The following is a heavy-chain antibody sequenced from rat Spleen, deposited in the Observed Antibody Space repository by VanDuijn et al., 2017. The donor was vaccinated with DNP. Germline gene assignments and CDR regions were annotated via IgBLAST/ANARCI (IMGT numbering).Heavy chain of an antibody. D-gene: IGHD1-3*01. V-gene: IGHV5S13*01. CDR3: ARHGRVTTVATYWYFDF. CDR1: GFTFNKYW. Sequence: EVQLVESGGDLVQPGRSLKLSCVASGFTFNKYWMTWIRQVPGKGLEWVASISTGGGNTYYRDSVKGRFTISRDDAKNTLSLQMDSLRSEDTATYYCARHGRVTTVATYWYFDFWGPGTMVTVSS. CDR2: ISTGGGNT. J-gene: IGHJ1*01.